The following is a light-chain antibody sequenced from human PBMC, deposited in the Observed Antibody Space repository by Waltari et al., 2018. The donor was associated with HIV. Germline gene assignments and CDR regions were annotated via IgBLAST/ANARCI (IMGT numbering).Light chain of an antibody. V-gene: IGLV2-14*01. CDR2: DVT. Sequence: QSALTQPASVSGSPGQSITISCTGTSSDFGGYNYVSWYQQHPGKAPKLIIYDVTKRPSGVSNRFSGSKSGNTAFLTISGLQAEDEADYYCSSYTRSNTWVFGGGTKLTVL. CDR3: SSYTRSNTWV. CDR1: SSDFGGYNY. J-gene: IGLJ3*02.